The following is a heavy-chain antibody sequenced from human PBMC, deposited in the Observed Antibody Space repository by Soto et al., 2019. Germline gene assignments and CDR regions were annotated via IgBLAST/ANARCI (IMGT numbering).Heavy chain of an antibody. CDR2: IGTVGDT. CDR1: GFTFDSYD. CDR3: ARGAPTGSFLFDY. D-gene: IGHD1-26*01. Sequence: EVQLVESGGGLVRPGGSLRLSCAASGFTFDSYDMHWVRQAAGKPLEWVSSIGTVGDTYYQDSVKGRFTFSRDNGKSSLSLQMNSLRFEDTAIYFCARGAPTGSFLFDYWGQGMLVAVSS. V-gene: IGHV3-13*01. J-gene: IGHJ4*02.